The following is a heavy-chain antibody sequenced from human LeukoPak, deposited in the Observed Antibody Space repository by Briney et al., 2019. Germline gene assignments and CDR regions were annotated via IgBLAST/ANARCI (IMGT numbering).Heavy chain of an antibody. CDR1: GGSFSGYY. V-gene: IGHV4-34*01. D-gene: IGHD6-19*01. CDR2: INHSGST. Sequence: SETLSLTCAVYGGSFSGYYCSWIRQPPGKGLEWIGEINHSGSTNYNPSLKSRVTISLDTSSNHFSLNLSSVTAADTAIYYCVRSYRAGYFFDYWGQGTLVTVSS. CDR3: VRSYRAGYFFDY. J-gene: IGHJ4*02.